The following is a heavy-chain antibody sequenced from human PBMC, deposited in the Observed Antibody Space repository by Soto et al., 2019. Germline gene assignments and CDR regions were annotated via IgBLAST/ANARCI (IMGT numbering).Heavy chain of an antibody. J-gene: IGHJ6*02. Sequence: SVKVSCKASECTFSSYTISWVRQAPGQGLEWMGRIIPILGIANYAQKFQGRVTITADKSTSTAYMELSSLRSEDTAVYYCARDRRYYDILTGPDYYYYYGMDVWGQGTTVTVSS. CDR2: IIPILGIA. CDR1: ECTFSSYT. D-gene: IGHD3-9*01. V-gene: IGHV1-69*04. CDR3: ARDRRYYDILTGPDYYYYYGMDV.